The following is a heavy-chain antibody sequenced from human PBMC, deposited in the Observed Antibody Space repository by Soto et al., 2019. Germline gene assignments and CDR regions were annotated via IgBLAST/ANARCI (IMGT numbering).Heavy chain of an antibody. CDR2: IKQDGSER. J-gene: IGHJ3*02. Sequence: GGSLRLSCAASGFTFSSYWMSWVRPAPGQGLEWVANIKQDGSERYYVDSGKGLFTITRENAKNSLYLQMNSLRAEDSAVYCCARRSIAARDALDIWGQGTMVTVSS. CDR1: GFTFSSYW. V-gene: IGHV3-7*01. CDR3: ARRSIAARDALDI. D-gene: IGHD6-6*01.